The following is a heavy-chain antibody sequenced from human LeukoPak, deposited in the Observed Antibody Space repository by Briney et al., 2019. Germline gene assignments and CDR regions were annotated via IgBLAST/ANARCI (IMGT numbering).Heavy chain of an antibody. CDR3: ARRGRTIFGVARGYFDY. CDR2: INHSGST. J-gene: IGHJ4*02. V-gene: IGHV4-34*01. D-gene: IGHD3-3*01. Sequence: SETLSLTCAVYGGSFSGYYWSWIRQPPGKGLEWIGEINHSGSTNYNPSLKSRVTISVDTSKNQFSLKLSSVTAADTAVYYCARRGRTIFGVARGYFDYWGQGTLVTVSS. CDR1: GGSFSGYY.